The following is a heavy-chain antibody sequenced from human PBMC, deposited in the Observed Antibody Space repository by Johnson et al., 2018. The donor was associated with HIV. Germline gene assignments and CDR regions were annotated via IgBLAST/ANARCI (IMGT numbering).Heavy chain of an antibody. D-gene: IGHD1-14*01. V-gene: IGHV3-9*01. CDR3: ATGRASV. Sequence: VQLVESGGGVVQPGRSLRLSCAASAFTFSSYAMHWVRQAPGMGLEWVSGISWNSGSIGYADSVEGRFTISRDNAKNSLYLQMNSLRAEDTAVYYCATGRASVWGQGTMVTVSS. CDR2: ISWNSGSI. CDR1: AFTFSSYA. J-gene: IGHJ3*01.